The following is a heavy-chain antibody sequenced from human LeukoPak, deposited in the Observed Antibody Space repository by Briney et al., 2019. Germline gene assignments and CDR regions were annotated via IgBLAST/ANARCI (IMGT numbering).Heavy chain of an antibody. J-gene: IGHJ3*02. CDR3: ERGQAFDI. V-gene: IGHV4-34*01. CDR1: GGSFSGYY. CDR2: INHSGST. Sequence: PSETLSLTCAVYGGSFSGYYWSWIRQPPGKGLEWIGEINHSGSTNYNPSLKSRVTISVDTSKNQFSLKLSSVTAADTAVYYCERGQAFDIWGQGTMVTVSS.